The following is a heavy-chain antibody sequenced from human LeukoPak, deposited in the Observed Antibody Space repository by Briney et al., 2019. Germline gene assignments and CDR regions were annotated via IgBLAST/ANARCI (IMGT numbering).Heavy chain of an antibody. Sequence: GGSLRLSCAASGFTFSSYWMGWVRQAPGKGLEWVANIKQDGSEKYYVDSVKGRFTISRDNAKSSLYLQMNGLRAEDTAVYYCARDSRQQLFDYWGQGTLVTVSS. CDR3: ARDSRQQLFDY. J-gene: IGHJ4*02. CDR2: IKQDGSEK. V-gene: IGHV3-7*01. CDR1: GFTFSSYW. D-gene: IGHD4-11*01.